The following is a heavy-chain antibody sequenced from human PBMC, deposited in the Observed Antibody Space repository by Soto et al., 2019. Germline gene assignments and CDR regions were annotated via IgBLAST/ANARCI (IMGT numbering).Heavy chain of an antibody. CDR1: GFSLSTSGVG. Sequence: QITLKESGPTLVKPTQTLTLTCTFSGFSLSTSGVGVGWIRQPPGKALEWLALIYWNDDKRYSPSLKIRLTITKDTSKNQVVLTMTNMDPVDTATYYCARGIDYYDSSGRFFDYWGQGTLVTVSS. CDR2: IYWNDDK. J-gene: IGHJ4*02. V-gene: IGHV2-5*01. CDR3: ARGIDYYDSSGRFFDY. D-gene: IGHD3-22*01.